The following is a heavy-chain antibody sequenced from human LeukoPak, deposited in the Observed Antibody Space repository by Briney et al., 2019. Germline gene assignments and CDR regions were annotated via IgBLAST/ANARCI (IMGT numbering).Heavy chain of an antibody. CDR1: GASISDYY. D-gene: IGHD3-22*01. V-gene: IGHV4-59*01. Sequence: SETLSLTCTVSGASISDYYWNWIRQPPGKGLEWIGYISDSEVSNYNPSLKSRVTILIDTSKNRFSLKLTSVTAADTAVYYCAKGANYYDSNSYLIPVIDPWGQGTLVTVSS. CDR3: AKGANYYDSNSYLIPVIDP. CDR2: ISDSEVS. J-gene: IGHJ5*02.